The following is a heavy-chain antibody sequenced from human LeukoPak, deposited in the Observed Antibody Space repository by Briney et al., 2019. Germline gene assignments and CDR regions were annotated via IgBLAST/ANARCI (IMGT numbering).Heavy chain of an antibody. CDR2: ISSGGST. D-gene: IGHD3-16*01. V-gene: IGHV3-66*01. J-gene: IGHJ3*02. CDR3: ARVVKDYVWGSYVMDAFDI. CDR1: GFTVSSNY. Sequence: GGSLRLSCAASGFTVSSNYMSWVRQAPGKGLEWVSVISSGGSTYYADSVKGRFTISRDNSKNTLYLQMNSLRAEDTAVYYCARVVKDYVWGSYVMDAFDIWGQGTMVTVSS.